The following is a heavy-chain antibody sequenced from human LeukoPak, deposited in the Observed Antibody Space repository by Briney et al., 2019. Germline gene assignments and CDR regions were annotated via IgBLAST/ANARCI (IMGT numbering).Heavy chain of an antibody. J-gene: IGHJ3*02. CDR2: ISYIGST. V-gene: IGHV4-59*11. Sequence: SETPSLTCAVSDDSFSSHYWTWIRQPPGKGLEWIGYISYIGSTNYNPSLKSRVTISIDTSRNQFSLRLISVTAADTAVYYCARDLVTVTKGFDIWGQGTMVSVSS. CDR1: DDSFSSHY. CDR3: ARDLVTVTKGFDI. D-gene: IGHD4-17*01.